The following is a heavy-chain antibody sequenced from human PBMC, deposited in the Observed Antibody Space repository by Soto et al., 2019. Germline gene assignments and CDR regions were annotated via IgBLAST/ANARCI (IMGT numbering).Heavy chain of an antibody. CDR1: GGSISSYY. CDR3: ARAAPGNYYMDV. V-gene: IGHV4-59*08. CDR2: IYYSGST. J-gene: IGHJ6*03. Sequence: SETLSLTCTVSGGSISSYYWSWIRQPPGKGLEWIGYIYYSGSTNYNPSLKSRVTISVDTSKNQFSLKLSSVTAADTAVYYCARAAPGNYYMDVWGKGTTVTVSS. D-gene: IGHD6-25*01.